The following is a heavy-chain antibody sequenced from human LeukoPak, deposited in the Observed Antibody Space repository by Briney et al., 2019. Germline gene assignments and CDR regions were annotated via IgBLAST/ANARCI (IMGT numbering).Heavy chain of an antibody. V-gene: IGHV4-59*01. CDR2: IYYSGST. CDR3: ARGVPFFDH. CDR1: GGSISSYY. J-gene: IGHJ4*02. Sequence: SESLSLTCTVSGGSISSYYWNWIRQPPGKGLEWIGYIYYSGSTNYNPSLKSRVSISVDTSKNQFSLKLSSVTAADTAVYYCARGVPFFDHWGQGTLVTVSS.